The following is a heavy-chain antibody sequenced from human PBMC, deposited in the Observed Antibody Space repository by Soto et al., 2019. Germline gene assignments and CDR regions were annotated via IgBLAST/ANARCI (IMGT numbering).Heavy chain of an antibody. Sequence: QPGGSLRLSCAASGFTFSTYAMAWVRQAPGKGLEWVSGVSASGLNTDYADPVKVRFYISRDNSKNTVSLHMNSLRAEDTALYYCAKPGPRTNYEYCLDDWGQGTPVTVSS. V-gene: IGHV3-23*01. J-gene: IGHJ4*02. CDR1: GFTFSTYA. D-gene: IGHD5-12*01. CDR3: AKPGPRTNYEYCLDD. CDR2: VSASGLNT.